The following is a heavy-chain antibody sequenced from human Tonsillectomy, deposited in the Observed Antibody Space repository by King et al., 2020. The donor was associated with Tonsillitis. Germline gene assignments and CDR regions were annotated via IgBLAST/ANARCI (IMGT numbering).Heavy chain of an antibody. CDR1: GYTFTNYH. CDR2: INPSGGRT. J-gene: IGHJ4*02. V-gene: IGHV1-46*01. Sequence: QLVQSGDEVKKPGASVMVSCKASGYTFTNYHMYWVRQAPGQGLEWMGIINPSGGRTNYAQRFQGRVTMTRDTSTTTVYMELSSLRSEDTAVYYCARGGYCSGGSCNFDYWGQGTLVTVSS. CDR3: ARGGYCSGGSCNFDY. D-gene: IGHD2-15*01.